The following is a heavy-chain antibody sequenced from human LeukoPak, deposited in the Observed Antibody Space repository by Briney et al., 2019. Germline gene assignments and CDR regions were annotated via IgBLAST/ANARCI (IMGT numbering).Heavy chain of an antibody. CDR3: VRDGYFDL. J-gene: IGHJ2*01. Sequence: SETLSLTCTVSGGPISSYYWSWIRQPPGKGLEWIGYINYSGSTKYTPSLKSRVTISADTSKNQFSLKLSSVTAADTAVYYCVRDGYFDLWGRGTLVTVSS. CDR1: GGPISSYY. V-gene: IGHV4-59*01. CDR2: INYSGST.